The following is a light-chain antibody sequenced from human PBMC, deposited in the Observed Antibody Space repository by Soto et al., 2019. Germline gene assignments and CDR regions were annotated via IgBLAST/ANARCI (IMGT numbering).Light chain of an antibody. CDR3: SSYTSSSTPL. CDR1: SSDVGGYNY. V-gene: IGLV2-14*01. Sequence: QSALTQPASVSGSPGQSITISCTGTSSDVGGYNYVSWYQQHPGKAPKLMIYEVSNRPSGVSKRFSGSKSGNTASLTISGLQAEDEADYYCSSYTSSSTPLFGGGTKVTVL. J-gene: IGLJ2*01. CDR2: EVS.